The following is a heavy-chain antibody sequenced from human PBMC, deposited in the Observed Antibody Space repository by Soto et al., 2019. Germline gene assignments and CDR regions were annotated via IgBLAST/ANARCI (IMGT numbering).Heavy chain of an antibody. CDR3: ARNKGYCSSISCYGMDV. J-gene: IGHJ6*02. CDR1: GYSFSSYW. V-gene: IGHV5-51*01. CDR2: IYPGDSDT. D-gene: IGHD2-2*01. Sequence: PXASLKISCKGCGYSFSSYWIVWVRQMPGKGLEWMGTIYPGDSDTRYSPSFQGQVTISADKSISTAYLQWNSLKASDTAMYFCARNKGYCSSISCYGMDVWGQGAAVTVSS.